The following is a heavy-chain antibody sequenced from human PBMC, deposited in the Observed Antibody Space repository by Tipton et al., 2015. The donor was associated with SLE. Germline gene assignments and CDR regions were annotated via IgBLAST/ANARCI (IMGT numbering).Heavy chain of an antibody. J-gene: IGHJ4*02. CDR1: GFSVSNGDYY. CDR2: MYYSGSN. CDR3: ARDARGSSHFDY. V-gene: IGHV4-61*08. D-gene: IGHD2-15*01. Sequence: TLSLTCTVSGFSVSNGDYYWTWIRQLPGKGLEWIGYMYYSGSNSYNPSLKSRVTISVDTSKNQFSLKLSSVTAADTAVYYCARDARGSSHFDYWGQGTLVTVSS.